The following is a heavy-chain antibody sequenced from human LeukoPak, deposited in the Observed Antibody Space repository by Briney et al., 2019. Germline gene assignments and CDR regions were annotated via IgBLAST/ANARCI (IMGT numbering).Heavy chain of an antibody. CDR3: ARAGDTALGAVDY. V-gene: IGHV3-30*03. J-gene: IGHJ4*02. D-gene: IGHD5-18*01. CDR1: GFTFNNYG. CDR2: ISYDGIKK. Sequence: GESLRLSCETSGFTFNNYGMHWVRQAPGKGLEWVAVISYDGIKKDYAVSVKGRFTISRDNSKNTLYLQTNSLRVEDTAVYYCARAGDTALGAVDYWGQGTLVTVSS.